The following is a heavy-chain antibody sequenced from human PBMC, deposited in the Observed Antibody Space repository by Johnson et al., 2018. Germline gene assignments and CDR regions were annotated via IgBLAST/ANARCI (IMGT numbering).Heavy chain of an antibody. Sequence: QVQLQESGPGLVKPSQTLSLTCTVSGDSISSGGYYWSWIRQHPGKGLEWIGSIYYSGSTYYNASLKTRLSLSVETSKHQFSLRLSSGAAADTAVYYCARDVRGITEVWFDPWGQGTLVTVSS. CDR1: GDSISSGGYY. J-gene: IGHJ5*02. CDR3: ARDVRGITEVWFDP. V-gene: IGHV4-31*03. CDR2: IYYSGST. D-gene: IGHD3-16*01.